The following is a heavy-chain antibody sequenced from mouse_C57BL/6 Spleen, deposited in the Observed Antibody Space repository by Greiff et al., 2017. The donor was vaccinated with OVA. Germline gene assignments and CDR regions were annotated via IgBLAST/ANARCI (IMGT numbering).Heavy chain of an antibody. J-gene: IGHJ4*01. CDR1: GYTFTSYW. CDR3: TREEANWDPHAMDY. CDR2: IYPGNSDT. V-gene: IGHV1-5*01. D-gene: IGHD4-1*01. Sequence: EVQLQESGTVLARPGASVKMSCKTSGYTFTSYWMHWVKQRPGQGLEWIGAIYPGNSDTSYNQKFKGKAKLTAVTSASTAYMELSSLTNEDSAVYYCTREEANWDPHAMDYWGQGTSVTVSS.